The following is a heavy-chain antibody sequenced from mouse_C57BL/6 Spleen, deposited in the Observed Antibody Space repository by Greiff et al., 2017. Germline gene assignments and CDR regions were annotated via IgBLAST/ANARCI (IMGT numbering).Heavy chain of an antibody. CDR1: GFTFSNYW. V-gene: IGHV6-3*01. J-gene: IGHJ4*01. CDR3: SAYYYGSPPYAMDY. D-gene: IGHD1-1*01. Sequence: EVKVQESGGGLVQPGGSMKLSCVASGFTFSNYWMNWVRQSPEKGLEWVAQIRSKSDNYATHYAESVKGRFTISRDDSKSSVYLQMHNFRAEDTGIYYCSAYYYGSPPYAMDYWGQGTSVTVSS. CDR2: IRSKSDNYAT.